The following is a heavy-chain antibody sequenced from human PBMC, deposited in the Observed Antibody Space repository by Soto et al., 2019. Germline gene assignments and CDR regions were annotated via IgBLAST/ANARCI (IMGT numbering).Heavy chain of an antibody. CDR1: GYTFTGYY. Sequence: GASVKVSCKASGYTFTGYYMHWVRQAPGQGLEWMGWINPNSGGTNYAQKFQGRVTMTRDTSISTAYMELSRLRSDDTAVYYCARACPPIAATRPYNWFDPWGQGTLVTVSS. CDR3: ARACPPIAATRPYNWFDP. J-gene: IGHJ5*02. V-gene: IGHV1-2*02. D-gene: IGHD6-25*01. CDR2: INPNSGGT.